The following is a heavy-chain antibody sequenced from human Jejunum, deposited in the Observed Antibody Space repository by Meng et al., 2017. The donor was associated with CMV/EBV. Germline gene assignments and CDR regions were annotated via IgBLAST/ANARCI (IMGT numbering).Heavy chain of an antibody. J-gene: IGHJ4*02. V-gene: IGHV4-38-2*02. CDR3: VREQFLTGSSVDY. CDR1: CYSLSSGSY. Sequence: VSCYSLSSGSYWAWIRQTPDKGLEWLGSVYQSGATFYNPSVVRRVTISMDTSKNQFSLQLTSVTAADTAMYYCVREQFLTGSSVDYWGQGILVTVSS. D-gene: IGHD6-6*01. CDR2: VYQSGAT.